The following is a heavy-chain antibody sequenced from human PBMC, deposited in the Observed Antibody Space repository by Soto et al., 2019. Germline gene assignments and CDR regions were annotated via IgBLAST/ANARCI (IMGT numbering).Heavy chain of an antibody. CDR1: GASIRSTDYY. CDR2: VYYTRST. Sequence: SETLSLTCTVSGASIRSTDYYWSWIRQAPGQGLEWIGYVYYTRSTYYNPSLMSRLTISVDTSKNQFSLKLTSVTAAETAVYYCVRTARGGAAAPHWFDRWGQGTQVTVSS. V-gene: IGHV4-30-4*01. J-gene: IGHJ5*02. CDR3: VRTARGGAAAPHWFDR. D-gene: IGHD2-21*02.